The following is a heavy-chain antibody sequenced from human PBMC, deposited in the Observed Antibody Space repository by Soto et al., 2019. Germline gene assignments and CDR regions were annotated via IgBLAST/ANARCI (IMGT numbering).Heavy chain of an antibody. CDR3: ARDYPGDYYDSSGYFRSTHNYGLDV. Sequence: PSETLSLTCTVSGGSISSYYWSWIRQPPGKGLEWIGNIYYSGSTNYNPSLKSRVTISVATSKNQFSLKLSSVTAADTAVYYCARDYPGDYYDSSGYFRSTHNYGLDVWGQGTTVTVSS. CDR2: IYYSGST. CDR1: GGSISSYY. D-gene: IGHD3-22*01. V-gene: IGHV4-59*01. J-gene: IGHJ6*02.